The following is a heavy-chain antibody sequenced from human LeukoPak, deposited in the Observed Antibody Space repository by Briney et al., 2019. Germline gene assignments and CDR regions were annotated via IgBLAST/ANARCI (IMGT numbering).Heavy chain of an antibody. CDR2: INHSGST. V-gene: IGHV4-34*01. J-gene: IGHJ6*02. CDR3: ARGGWYLYYYYGMDV. Sequence: PSETLSFTCAVYGGSFSGYYWSWIRQPPGKGLEWIGEINHSGSTNYNPSLKSRVTISVDTSKNQFSLKLSSVTAADTAVYYCARGGWYLYYYYGMDVWGQGTTVTVSS. D-gene: IGHD6-19*01. CDR1: GGSFSGYY.